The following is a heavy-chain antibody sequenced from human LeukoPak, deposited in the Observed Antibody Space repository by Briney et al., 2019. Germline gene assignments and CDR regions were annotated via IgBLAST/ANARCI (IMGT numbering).Heavy chain of an antibody. CDR2: INHSGST. V-gene: IGHV4-34*01. D-gene: IGHD6-6*01. CDR3: ARGASSSSGGYYYYYMDV. J-gene: IGHJ6*03. Sequence: ASETLSLTCAVYGGSFSGYYWSWIRQPPGKGLEWIGEINHSGSTNYNPSLKSRVTISVDTSKNQFSLKLSSVTAADTAVYYCARGASSSSGGYYYYYMDVWGKGTTVTVSS. CDR1: GGSFSGYY.